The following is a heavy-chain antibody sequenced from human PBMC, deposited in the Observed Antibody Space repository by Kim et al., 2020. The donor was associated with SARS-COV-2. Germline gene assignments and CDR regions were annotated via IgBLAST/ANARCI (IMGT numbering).Heavy chain of an antibody. CDR1: GFTFSSYS. V-gene: IGHV3-21*01. Sequence: GGSLRLSCAASGFTFSSYSMNWVRQAPGKGLEWVSSISSSSSYIYYADSVKGRFTISRDNAKNSLYLQMNSLRAEDTAVYYCARVSTPAAGTPYYYYGMDVWGQGTTVTVSS. CDR2: ISSSSSYI. CDR3: ARVSTPAAGTPYYYYGMDV. J-gene: IGHJ6*02. D-gene: IGHD6-13*01.